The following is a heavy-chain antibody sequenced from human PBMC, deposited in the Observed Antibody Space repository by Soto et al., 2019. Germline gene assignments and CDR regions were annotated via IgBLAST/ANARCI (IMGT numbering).Heavy chain of an antibody. D-gene: IGHD3-3*01. V-gene: IGHV1-8*01. CDR3: ARGLRPNTIFGVVIIPYYYYYYMDV. J-gene: IGHJ6*03. CDR2: MNPNSGNT. Sequence: ASVKVSCKASGYTFTSYDINWVRQATGQGLEWMGWMNPNSGNTGYAQKFQGRVTMTRNTSISTAYMELSSLRSEDTAVYYCARGLRPNTIFGVVIIPYYYYYYMDVWGKGTTVTSP. CDR1: GYTFTSYD.